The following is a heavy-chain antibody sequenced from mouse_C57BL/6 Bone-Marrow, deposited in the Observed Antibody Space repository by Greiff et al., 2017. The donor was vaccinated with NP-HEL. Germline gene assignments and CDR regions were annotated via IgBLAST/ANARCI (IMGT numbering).Heavy chain of an antibody. Sequence: VQLQQPGAELVKPGASVKLSCKASGYTFTSYWMHWVKQRPGQGLEWIGMIHPNCGSTNYNEKFKSKATLTVDKSSSTAYMRLSSLTSEDSAVYYCAQLGRCFDYWGQGTTLTVSS. D-gene: IGHD4-1*02. CDR1: GYTFTSYW. V-gene: IGHV1-64*01. J-gene: IGHJ2*01. CDR2: IHPNCGST. CDR3: AQLGRCFDY.